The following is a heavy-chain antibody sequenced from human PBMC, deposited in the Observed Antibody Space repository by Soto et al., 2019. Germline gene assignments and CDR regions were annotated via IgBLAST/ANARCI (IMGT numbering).Heavy chain of an antibody. D-gene: IGHD3-16*01. CDR2: INQSGVS. CDR1: GESYNPYF. J-gene: IGHJ4*02. V-gene: IGHV4-34*02. CDR3: AIGQGGINY. Sequence: QVHVQQWGAGLLKPSETLSLTCAVSGESYNPYFWSWVRQPPGKGLEWIAEINQSGVSYYNPSLKRRLAISLATFKNQFSLTLNCLTAAETAMYYCAIGQGGINYWGQGTLVTVSS.